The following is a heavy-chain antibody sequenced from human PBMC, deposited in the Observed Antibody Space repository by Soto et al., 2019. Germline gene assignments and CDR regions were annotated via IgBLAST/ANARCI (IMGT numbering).Heavy chain of an antibody. V-gene: IGHV2-5*02. CDR3: AHTYRGFGELPFDY. Sequence: QITLKESGPTLVKPTQTLTLTCTFSGFSLSTSGVGVGWIRQPPGKALEWLALIYWDDDKRYSPSLKSRLTLXKXTXRNQVVLTMTNMDPVDTATYYCAHTYRGFGELPFDYWGQGTLVTVSS. CDR1: GFSLSTSGVG. CDR2: IYWDDDK. D-gene: IGHD3-10*01. J-gene: IGHJ4*02.